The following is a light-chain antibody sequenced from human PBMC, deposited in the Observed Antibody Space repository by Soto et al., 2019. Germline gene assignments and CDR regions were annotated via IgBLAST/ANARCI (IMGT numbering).Light chain of an antibody. CDR1: QSVSSNY. J-gene: IGKJ4*01. Sequence: ENVLSQSPATLSLSKGERATLSCRASQSVSSNYLAWYQQRPGQAPRLIIYDASVRATGIPARFSGSGSGTDFTLTISSLEPEDFAVYYCQEGTYWPAFGGGTKVDIK. V-gene: IGKV3D-20*02. CDR2: DAS. CDR3: QEGTYWPA.